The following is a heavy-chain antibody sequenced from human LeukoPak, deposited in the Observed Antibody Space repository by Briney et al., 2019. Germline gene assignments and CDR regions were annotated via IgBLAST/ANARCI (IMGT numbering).Heavy chain of an antibody. V-gene: IGHV4-39*01. CDR2: VYYSGNT. CDR3: ARRRKAGWYFDL. Sequence: PSETLSLTCAVSGGSISSNYCFWDWIRQPPGKGREWIGSVYYSGNTYYNPSLKNRVTISVDTSKNQFSLKLTSLTAADTAVYYCARRRKAGWYFDLWGRGTLVTVSS. J-gene: IGHJ2*01. CDR1: GGSISSNYCF.